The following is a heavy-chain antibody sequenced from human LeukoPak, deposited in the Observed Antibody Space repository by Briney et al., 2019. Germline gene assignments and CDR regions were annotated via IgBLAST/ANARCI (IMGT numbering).Heavy chain of an antibody. D-gene: IGHD6-19*01. CDR2: ISYDGSNR. CDR1: GFTFSNYA. CDR3: ARDSDSSGWLDYYMDV. J-gene: IGHJ6*03. Sequence: GGSLRLSCAASGFTFSNYAIHWVRQAPGKGLEWVAVISYDGSNRFYADSVRGRFTISRDNSKNTLYLQMNSLRAEDTAVYYCARDSDSSGWLDYYMDVWGKGTTVTISS. V-gene: IGHV3-30*03.